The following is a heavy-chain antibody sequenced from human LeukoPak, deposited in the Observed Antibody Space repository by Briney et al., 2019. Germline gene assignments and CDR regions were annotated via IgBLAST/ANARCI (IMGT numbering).Heavy chain of an antibody. D-gene: IGHD3-16*01. Sequence: ASVKVSCKASGYTFTSYDINWVRQATGQGLEWMGWMNPNSGNTGYAQKFQGRVTMTRSTSISTAYMELSSLRSEDTAVYYCARGVGLYALLDYWGQGTLVTVSS. CDR2: MNPNSGNT. CDR1: GYTFTSYD. V-gene: IGHV1-8*01. J-gene: IGHJ4*02. CDR3: ARGVGLYALLDY.